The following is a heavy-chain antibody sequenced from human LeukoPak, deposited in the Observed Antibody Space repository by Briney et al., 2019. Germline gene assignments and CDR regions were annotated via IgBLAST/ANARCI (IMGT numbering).Heavy chain of an antibody. CDR3: ARTPGSYGSGTHFDLFDK. V-gene: IGHV3-33*01. D-gene: IGHD3-10*01. Sequence: SGRSLRLSCVASGFSFSEYNFHWVRQTPGKGLEWVAALWHDGNIEYYADSVKGRFTISRDNGKKTLYLQMNSLRAEDTALYYCARTPGSYGSGTHFDLFDKWGQGTLVSVSS. CDR2: LWHDGNIE. CDR1: GFSFSEYN. J-gene: IGHJ4*02.